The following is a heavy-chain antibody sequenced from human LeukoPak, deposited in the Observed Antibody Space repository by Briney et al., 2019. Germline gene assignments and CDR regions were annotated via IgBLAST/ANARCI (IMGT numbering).Heavy chain of an antibody. CDR2: MNPNSGNT. CDR3: ARDKDYGDFEWFDP. Sequence: ASVKVSCKASGYTFTGCYMHWVRQAPGQGLEWMGWMNPNSGNTGYAQKFQGRVTITRNTSISTAYMELSSLRSEDTAVYYCARDKDYGDFEWFDPWGQGTLVTVSS. V-gene: IGHV1-8*03. CDR1: GYTFTGCY. D-gene: IGHD4-17*01. J-gene: IGHJ5*02.